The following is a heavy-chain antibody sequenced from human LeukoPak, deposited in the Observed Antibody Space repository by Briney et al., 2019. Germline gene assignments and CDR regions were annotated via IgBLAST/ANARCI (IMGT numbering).Heavy chain of an antibody. CDR1: GGSISSYY. D-gene: IGHD1-1*01. J-gene: IGHJ5*02. Sequence: SETLSLTCTVSGGSISSYYWSWIRQPPGKGLEWIGYIYYSGSTNYNPSLKSRVTISVDTSKNQFSQKLSSVTAADTAVYYCARGNDHSPKDWFDPWGQGTLVTVSS. CDR3: ARGNDHSPKDWFDP. CDR2: IYYSGST. V-gene: IGHV4-59*01.